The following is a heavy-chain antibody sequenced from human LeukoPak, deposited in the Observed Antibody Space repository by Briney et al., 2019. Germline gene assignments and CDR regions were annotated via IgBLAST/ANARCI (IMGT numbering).Heavy chain of an antibody. Sequence: PGGSLRLSCVASGFTFNNFAMSWVRQAPRKVLEWVSTFSGSGNTTYYADSVKGRFTISRDNSKNTLYLQMSSLRGEDTAVYYCAKEARYGSSDYSQAGDYMDVWGKGTTVTVSS. CDR2: FSGSGNTT. J-gene: IGHJ6*03. V-gene: IGHV3-23*01. CDR3: AKEARYGSSDYSQAGDYMDV. CDR1: GFTFNNFA. D-gene: IGHD3-22*01.